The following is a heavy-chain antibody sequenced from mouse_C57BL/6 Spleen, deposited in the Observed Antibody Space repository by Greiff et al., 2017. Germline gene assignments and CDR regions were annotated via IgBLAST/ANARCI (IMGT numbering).Heavy chain of an antibody. Sequence: VQLQQSGAELARPGASVKMSCKASGYTFTSYTMHWVKQRPGQGLEWIGYINPSSGYTKYNQKFKDKATLTADKSSSTAYMQLSSLTSEDSAVYYCARSTAQATDFAYWGQGTLVTVSA. D-gene: IGHD3-2*02. CDR1: GYTFTSYT. CDR3: ARSTAQATDFAY. J-gene: IGHJ3*01. CDR2: INPSSGYT. V-gene: IGHV1-4*01.